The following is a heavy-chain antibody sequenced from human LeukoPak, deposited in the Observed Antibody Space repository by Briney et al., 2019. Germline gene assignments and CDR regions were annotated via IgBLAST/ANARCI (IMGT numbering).Heavy chain of an antibody. CDR3: ARASVGATELWFDP. D-gene: IGHD1-26*01. CDR1: GGSFSGYY. J-gene: IGHJ5*02. Sequence: SETLSLTCAVYGGSFSGYYWSWIRQPPGKGLEWIGEINHSGGTNYNPSLKSRVTISVDTSKNQFSQKLSSVTAADTAVYYCARASVGATELWFDPWGQGTLVTVSS. V-gene: IGHV4-34*01. CDR2: INHSGGT.